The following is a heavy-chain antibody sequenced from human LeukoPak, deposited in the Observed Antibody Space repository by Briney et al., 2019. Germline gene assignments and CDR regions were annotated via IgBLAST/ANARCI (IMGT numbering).Heavy chain of an antibody. CDR2: INPSGGST. Sequence: ASVKVSCKASGYTFTSYYMHWVRQAPGQGLEWMGIINPSGGSTSYAQKFQGRVTMTTDTSMSTAYMEVSSLRSDDTAVYYCARPADFWSGPGYWGQGTLVTVSS. CDR3: ARPADFWSGPGY. D-gene: IGHD3-3*01. J-gene: IGHJ4*02. V-gene: IGHV1-46*01. CDR1: GYTFTSYY.